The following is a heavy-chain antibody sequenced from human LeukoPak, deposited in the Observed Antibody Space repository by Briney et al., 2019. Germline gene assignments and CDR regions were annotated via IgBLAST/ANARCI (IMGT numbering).Heavy chain of an antibody. CDR1: GFTFDDYG. CDR2: LNWNGGST. J-gene: IGHJ4*02. Sequence: GGSLRLSCAASGFTFDDYGMSWVRQAPGKGLEWVSGLNWNGGSTRYADSVKGRFTISRDNSKNTLYLQMNSLRAEDTAVYYCAKGASGSYGFDYWGQGTLVTVSS. D-gene: IGHD1-26*01. V-gene: IGHV3-20*04. CDR3: AKGASGSYGFDY.